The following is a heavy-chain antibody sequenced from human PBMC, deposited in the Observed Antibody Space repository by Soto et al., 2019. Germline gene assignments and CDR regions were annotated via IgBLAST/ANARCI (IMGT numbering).Heavy chain of an antibody. J-gene: IGHJ3*02. D-gene: IGHD2-15*01. CDR1: GYTFTSYY. Sequence: GASVKVSCKASGYTFTSYYMHWVRQAPGQGLEWMGIINPSGGSTSYAQKFQGRVTMTRDTSTSTVYMELSSLRSEDTAVYYCARALTLCSGGSCYSFAFDIWGQGTMVTVSS. CDR2: INPSGGST. CDR3: ARALTLCSGGSCYSFAFDI. V-gene: IGHV1-46*03.